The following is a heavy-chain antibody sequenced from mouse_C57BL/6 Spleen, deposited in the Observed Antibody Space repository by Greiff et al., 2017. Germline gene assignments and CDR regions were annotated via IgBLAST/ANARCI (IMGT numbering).Heavy chain of an antibody. CDR1: GYAFSSYW. CDR3: AREGNPYAMDY. D-gene: IGHD2-1*01. CDR2: IYPGDGDT. V-gene: IGHV1-80*01. Sequence: LQESGAELVKPGASVKISCKASGYAFSSYWMNWVKQRPGKGLEWIGQIYPGDGDTNYNGKFKGKATLTADKSSSTAYMQLSSLTSEDSAVYFCAREGNPYAMDYWGQGTSVTVSS. J-gene: IGHJ4*01.